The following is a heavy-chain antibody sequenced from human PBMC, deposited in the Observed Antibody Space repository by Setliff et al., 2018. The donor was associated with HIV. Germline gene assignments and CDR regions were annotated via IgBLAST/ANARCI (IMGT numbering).Heavy chain of an antibody. J-gene: IGHJ5*02. CDR1: GFTFNKAW. D-gene: IGHD1-26*01. V-gene: IGHV3-15*01. CDR3: TTRLSGSYIPNWFDP. Sequence: PGGSLRLSCAASGFTFNKAWMSWVRQAPGKGLEWVGRIKSKTDGGTPDYAAPVKGRFTISRDDSKDTLYLQMSSLKIEDTAVYYCTTRLSGSYIPNWFDPWGQGTLVTVSS. CDR2: IKSKTDGGTP.